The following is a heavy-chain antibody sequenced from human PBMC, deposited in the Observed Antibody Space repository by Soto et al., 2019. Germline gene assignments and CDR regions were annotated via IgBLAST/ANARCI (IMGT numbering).Heavy chain of an antibody. CDR3: AREYSGSYSLGGAWFDP. Sequence: QVQLQESGPGLVKPSQTLSLTCTVSGGSISSGGYYWSWIRQHPGKGLEWIGYIYYSGSTYYNPSLKSGVTISVDTSKNHSSLKLSSVTAADTAVYYCAREYSGSYSLGGAWFDPWGQGTLVTVSS. CDR1: GGSISSGGYY. CDR2: IYYSGST. D-gene: IGHD1-26*01. J-gene: IGHJ5*02. V-gene: IGHV4-31*03.